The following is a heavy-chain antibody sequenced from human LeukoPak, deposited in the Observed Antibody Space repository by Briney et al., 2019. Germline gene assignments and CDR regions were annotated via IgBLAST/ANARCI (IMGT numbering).Heavy chain of an antibody. J-gene: IGHJ6*02. D-gene: IGHD2-15*01. CDR1: GFTFRTYG. CDR3: AREVGHYYGMDV. Sequence: PGRSLRLSCAASGFTFRTYGMHWVRQAPGKGLVWVSHINSDGSNTNYADYVKGRFTISRDNAKNTLYLQLNSLRAEDTAVYYCAREVGHYYGMDVWGQGTTVTVSS. CDR2: INSDGSNT. V-gene: IGHV3-74*01.